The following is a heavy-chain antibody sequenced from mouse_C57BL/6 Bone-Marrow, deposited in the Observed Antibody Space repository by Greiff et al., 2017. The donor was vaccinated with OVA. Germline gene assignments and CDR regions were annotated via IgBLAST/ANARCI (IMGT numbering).Heavy chain of an antibody. CDR3: AREDDGYFDY. V-gene: IGHV5-12*01. Sequence: EVQLVESGGGLVQPGGSLKLSCAASGFTFSDYYMYWVRQTPEKRLEWVAYISNGGGSTYYPDTVKGRFTISRDNAKNTLYLQMSRLKSEDTAMYYCAREDDGYFDYWGQGTTLTVSS. D-gene: IGHD2-3*01. J-gene: IGHJ2*01. CDR2: ISNGGGST. CDR1: GFTFSDYY.